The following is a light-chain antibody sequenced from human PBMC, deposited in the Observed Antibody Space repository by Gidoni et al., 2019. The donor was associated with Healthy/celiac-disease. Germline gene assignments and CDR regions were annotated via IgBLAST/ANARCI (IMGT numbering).Light chain of an antibody. J-gene: IGLJ2*01. CDR3: SSYTSSSTLG. Sequence: QSALTQPASVSGSPGQSITISCTGTSSDVGGYNYVSWYQQHPGNAPKLMIYEVSNRPSGVPDRFSGSKSGNTASLTISGLQAEDEADYYCSSYTSSSTLGFGGGTKLTVL. CDR1: SSDVGGYNY. V-gene: IGLV2-14*01. CDR2: EVS.